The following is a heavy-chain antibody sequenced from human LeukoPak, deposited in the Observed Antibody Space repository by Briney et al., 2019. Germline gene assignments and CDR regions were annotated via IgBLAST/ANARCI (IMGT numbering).Heavy chain of an antibody. CDR1: GGSISSGGYY. CDR2: IYYSGST. D-gene: IGHD3-10*01. J-gene: IGHJ5*02. Sequence: SETLSLTCTVSGGSISSGGYYWSWIRQHPGKGLEWIGYIYYSGSTYYNPSLKRRITISVDTSKNQFSLKLSSVTAADTAVYYCARDYGSGSYEVGFDPWGQGTLVTVSS. CDR3: ARDYGSGSYEVGFDP. V-gene: IGHV4-31*03.